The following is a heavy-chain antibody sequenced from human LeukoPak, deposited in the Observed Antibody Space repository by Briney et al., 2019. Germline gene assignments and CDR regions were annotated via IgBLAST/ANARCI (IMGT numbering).Heavy chain of an antibody. J-gene: IGHJ3*02. CDR3: VREQRFGEHEAFDI. D-gene: IGHD3-10*01. Sequence: SETLSLTCAVSGGSISSGGYSWSWIRQPPGKGLEWIGYIYHSGSTYYNPSLKSRVTISVDRSKNQFSLKLSSVTAADTAVYYCVREQRFGEHEAFDIWGQGTMVTVSS. CDR2: IYHSGST. CDR1: GGSISSGGYS. V-gene: IGHV4-30-2*01.